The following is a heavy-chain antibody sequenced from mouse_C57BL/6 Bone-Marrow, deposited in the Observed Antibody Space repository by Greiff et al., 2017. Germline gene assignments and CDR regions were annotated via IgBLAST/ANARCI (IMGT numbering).Heavy chain of an antibody. CDR2: INPSNGGT. Sequence: QVQLQQPGTELVKPGASVKLSCKASGYTFTSYWMHWVKQRPGQGLEWIGNINPSNGGTNYNEKFKSKATLTVDTSSSTAYMQLSSLTCEDSAVYYCARRRDGYYLSYAMDYWGQGTSVTVSS. J-gene: IGHJ4*01. D-gene: IGHD2-3*01. CDR1: GYTFTSYW. CDR3: ARRRDGYYLSYAMDY. V-gene: IGHV1-53*01.